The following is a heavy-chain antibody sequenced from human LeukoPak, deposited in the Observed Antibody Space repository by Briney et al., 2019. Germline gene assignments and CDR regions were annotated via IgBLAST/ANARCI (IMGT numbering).Heavy chain of an antibody. CDR1: GGSISSGGYS. CDR3: ARARYDTPFDP. CDR2: IYYSGST. V-gene: IGHV4-30-4*07. Sequence: SETLSLTCAVSGGSISSGGYSWSWIRQPPGKGLEWIGYIYYSGSTYYNPSLKSRVTISVDTSKNQFSLKLSSVTAADTAVYYCARARYDTPFDPWGQGTLVTVSS. J-gene: IGHJ5*02. D-gene: IGHD3-3*01.